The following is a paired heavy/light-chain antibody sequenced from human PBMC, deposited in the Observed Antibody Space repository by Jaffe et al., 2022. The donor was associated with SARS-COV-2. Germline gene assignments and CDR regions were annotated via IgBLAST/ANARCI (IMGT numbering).Heavy chain of an antibody. V-gene: IGHV3-23*01. CDR3: AKDRSVLSSFDI. CDR2: ISGSGGST. CDR1: GFTFSTYG. D-gene: IGHD6-19*01. J-gene: IGHJ3*02. Sequence: EVQLLESGGGLVQPGGSLRLSCAASGFTFSTYGMSWVRQAPGKGLEWVSCISGSGGSTYHADSVKGRFTISRDNSRNMLYLQMNSLRAEDTAVYYCAKDRSVLSSFDIWGQGTMVTVSS.
Light chain of an antibody. CDR2: EVS. CDR3: SSYTSSSTLV. Sequence: QSALTQPASVSGSPGQSITISCTGTSSDVGSYNLVSWYQQHPGKAPKLMIYEVSKRPSGVSNRFSGSKSGNTASLTISGLQAEDEAHYYCSSYTSSSTLVFGGGTKLTAL. V-gene: IGLV2-14*02. J-gene: IGLJ2*01. CDR1: SSDVGSYNL.